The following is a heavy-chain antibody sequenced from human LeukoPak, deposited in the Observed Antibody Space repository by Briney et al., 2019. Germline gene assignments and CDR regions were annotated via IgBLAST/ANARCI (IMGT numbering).Heavy chain of an antibody. D-gene: IGHD4-17*01. J-gene: IGHJ4*02. Sequence: GGSLRLSCAASGLTFSSYSMNWARHAPGEGLGWVLSIIRSRRYIYYAHSVEGRLSISRDNAKNSLYLQMSSLRAEDTAVYYCARDLDYGDLYWGQGTLVTVSS. CDR1: GLTFSSYS. CDR3: ARDLDYGDLY. V-gene: IGHV3-21*01. CDR2: IIRSRRYI.